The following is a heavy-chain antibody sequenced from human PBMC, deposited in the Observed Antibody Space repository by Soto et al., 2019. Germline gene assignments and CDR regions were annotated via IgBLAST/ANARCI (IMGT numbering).Heavy chain of an antibody. Sequence: QVQLAQSGAEVKKPGASVKVSCKASGYTFTTYYMHWVRQAPGQGLDWMGLINPSSGTTNYAQRFQGRVTMTRDTSTSTVYMELSSLRSEDTAVYYCARDVGAETATGGRAGWFDPWGQGTLVTVSS. CDR1: GYTFTTYY. D-gene: IGHD5-18*01. J-gene: IGHJ5*02. V-gene: IGHV1-46*01. CDR3: ARDVGAETATGGRAGWFDP. CDR2: INPSSGTT.